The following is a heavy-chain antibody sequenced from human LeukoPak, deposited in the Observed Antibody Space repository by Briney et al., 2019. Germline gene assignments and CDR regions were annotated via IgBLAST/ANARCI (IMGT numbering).Heavy chain of an antibody. J-gene: IGHJ5*02. CDR1: GGSFSNFY. CDR3: ARGSSYDSQRYDPGFFGP. D-gene: IGHD3-10*01. V-gene: IGHV4-34*01. CDR2: INHSGST. Sequence: SETLSLTCAVYGGSFSNFYWTWIRQPPGKGLEWIGEINHSGSTNYNPSLKSRVTISIDTSKKQFSLNVSTVTAADTAFYYCARGSSYDSQRYDPGFFGPWGQGTLVTVSS.